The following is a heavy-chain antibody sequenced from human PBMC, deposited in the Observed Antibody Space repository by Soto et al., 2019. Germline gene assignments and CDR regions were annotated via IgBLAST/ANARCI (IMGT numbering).Heavy chain of an antibody. J-gene: IGHJ4*02. CDR1: GFTFSNAW. CDR2: IKSKTDGGTT. D-gene: IGHD3-22*01. Sequence: GGSLRLSCAASGFTFSNAWMNWVRQAPGKGLEWVGRIKSKTDGGTTDYAAPVKGRFTISRDDSKNTLYLQMNSLRAEDTAVYYCAKPYYYDSSGYYVPSPGYFDYWGQGTLVTVS. V-gene: IGHV3-15*07. CDR3: AKPYYYDSSGYYVPSPGYFDY.